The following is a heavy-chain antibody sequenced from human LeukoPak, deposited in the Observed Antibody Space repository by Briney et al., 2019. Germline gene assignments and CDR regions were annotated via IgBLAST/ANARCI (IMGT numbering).Heavy chain of an antibody. D-gene: IGHD1-26*01. CDR1: GGSISSYY. V-gene: IGHV4-59*08. CDR3: ARRLNRWELLPGGWFDP. CDR2: IYYSGST. Sequence: SDTLSLTCTVSGGSISSYYWSCIPQPPGKGLEGIGYIYYSGSTKHNPSLKSRVTISVDTSKNQFSLKLSSVTAADTAVYYCARRLNRWELLPGGWFDPWGQGTLVTVSS. J-gene: IGHJ5*02.